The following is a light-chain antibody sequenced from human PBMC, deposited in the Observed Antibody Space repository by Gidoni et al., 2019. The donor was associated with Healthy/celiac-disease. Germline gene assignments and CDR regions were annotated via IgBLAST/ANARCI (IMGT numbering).Light chain of an antibody. J-gene: IGKJ4*01. CDR3: QKYNSAPFP. CDR2: AAS. CDR1: QGISNY. Sequence: DIKMTQSPSSLSASVGERVTITCRASQGISNYLAWYQKKPGKVPKLLIYAASTLQAVVPSRFSGSGSGTDFTLTISSLQPEDVAPYYCQKYNSAPFPFGGGTKVEIK. V-gene: IGKV1-27*01.